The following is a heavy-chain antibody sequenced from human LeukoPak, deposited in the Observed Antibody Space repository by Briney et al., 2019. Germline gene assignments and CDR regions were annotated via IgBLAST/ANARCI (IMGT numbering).Heavy chain of an antibody. CDR3: ARSGLGYCSCGSCYDY. V-gene: IGHV3-21*01. CDR2: ISSSSSYI. D-gene: IGHD2-15*01. Sequence: GGSLRLSCAASGFTFSSYSMNWVRQAPGKGLEGVSSISSSSSYIYYADSVKGRFSISRDNAKNSLYLQMNSLRAEDTAVYYCARSGLGYCSCGSCYDYWGQGTLVTVSS. CDR1: GFTFSSYS. J-gene: IGHJ4*02.